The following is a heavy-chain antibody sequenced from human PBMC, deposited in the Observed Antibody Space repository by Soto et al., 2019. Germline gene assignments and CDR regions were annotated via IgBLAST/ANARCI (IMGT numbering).Heavy chain of an antibody. CDR3: ARSYYYDSSPDY. V-gene: IGHV5-51*01. J-gene: IGHJ4*02. CDR2: IYPGYSDT. CDR1: GYSFTSYW. D-gene: IGHD3-22*01. Sequence: GESLKISCKGSGYSFTSYWIGWVRQMPGKGLEWMGIIYPGYSDTSSSPSFQGQVTISSDKSIRTGYLQCSSLKASDTSLYYCARSYYYDSSPDYWGQGTLVTVSS.